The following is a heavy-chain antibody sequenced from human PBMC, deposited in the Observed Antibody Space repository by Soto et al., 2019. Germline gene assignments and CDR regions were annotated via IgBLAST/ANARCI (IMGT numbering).Heavy chain of an antibody. CDR2: INHRGAT. J-gene: IGHJ4*02. Sequence: GSLRLSCAVYGGSFSGYSWSWIRQSPGKGLEWIGEINHRGATNYKPSLKSRVTILEDTSKYQFSLRLNSVTAADTAVYYCARGLGYCSSVSCPTIQWGQGTPVTVS. CDR3: ARGLGYCSSVSCPTIQ. CDR1: GGSFSGYS. D-gene: IGHD2-2*01. V-gene: IGHV4-34*01.